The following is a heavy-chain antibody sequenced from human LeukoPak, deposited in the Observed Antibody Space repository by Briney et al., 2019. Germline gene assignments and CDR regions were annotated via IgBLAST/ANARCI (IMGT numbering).Heavy chain of an antibody. V-gene: IGHV4-30-2*01. CDR1: GGSISSGGYS. CDR3: ARGNPNYDFWGGSTSGFDP. J-gene: IGHJ5*02. Sequence: SSETLSLTCAVSGGSISSGGYSWSWIRQPPGMGLEWIGYIYHSGSTYYNPSLKSRVTISVDRSKNQFSLKLSSVTAADTAVYYCARGNPNYDFWGGSTSGFDPWGQGTLVTVSS. D-gene: IGHD3-3*01. CDR2: IYHSGST.